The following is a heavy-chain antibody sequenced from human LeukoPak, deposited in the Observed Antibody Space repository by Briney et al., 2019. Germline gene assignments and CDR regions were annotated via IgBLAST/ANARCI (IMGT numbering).Heavy chain of an antibody. J-gene: IGHJ4*02. V-gene: IGHV3-48*01. D-gene: IGHD3-16*01. CDR3: AKDHRLGAGGPDY. CDR2: ISSSSSNI. Sequence: PGGSLRLSCAASGFTISSYSMNWVRQAPGKGLEGVSYISSSSSNIYYADSVKGGFTISRDNAKNSLYLQMKSLRAEDTAVYYCAKDHRLGAGGPDYWGQATLVTVSS. CDR1: GFTISSYS.